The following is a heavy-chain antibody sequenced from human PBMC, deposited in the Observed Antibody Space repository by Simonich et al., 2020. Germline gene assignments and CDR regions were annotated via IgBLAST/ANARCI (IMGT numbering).Heavy chain of an antibody. Sequence: EVQLVESGGGLVQPGGSLRLSCAASGFTFSSYWMTWVRQAPGKGLWGVSRINRDGSSTSYADSVKGRFTISRDNAKNTMYLQMNSLRAEDTAVYYCARDYSNYDAFDIWGQGTMVTVSS. D-gene: IGHD4-4*01. J-gene: IGHJ3*02. CDR1: GFTFSSYW. CDR2: INRDGSST. V-gene: IGHV3-74*01. CDR3: ARDYSNYDAFDI.